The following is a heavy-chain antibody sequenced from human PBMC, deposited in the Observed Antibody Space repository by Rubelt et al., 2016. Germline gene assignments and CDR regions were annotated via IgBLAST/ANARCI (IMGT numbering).Heavy chain of an antibody. D-gene: IGHD6-13*01. CDR2: INWNGGIT. CDR1: GFTFDGHG. Sequence: EVQLLESGGGLVQPGGSLRLSCAASGFTFDGHGMSWVRQAPGKGLEWVSGINWNGGITVYADAVKGRFTISRDNAKNSLYLQMSSLRAEDTAFYYCARDVSAAGATFDSWGQGTLVTVSS. CDR3: ARDVSAAGATFDS. J-gene: IGHJ4*02. V-gene: IGHV3-20*04.